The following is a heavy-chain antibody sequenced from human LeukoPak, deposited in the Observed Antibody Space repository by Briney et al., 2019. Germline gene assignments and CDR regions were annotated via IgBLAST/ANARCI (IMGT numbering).Heavy chain of an antibody. V-gene: IGHV1-2*02. D-gene: IGHD3-22*01. CDR1: GYTFTSCY. CDR2: INPNSGGT. Sequence: GASVKVSCKASGYTFTSCYMHWVRQAPGQGLEWMGWINPNSGGTGYAQKFQGRVTMTRDTSISTAYMELSRLRSDDTAVYYCARDYLLYDTSGYYYLLRYWGQGTLVTVSS. CDR3: ARDYLLYDTSGYYYLLRY. J-gene: IGHJ4*02.